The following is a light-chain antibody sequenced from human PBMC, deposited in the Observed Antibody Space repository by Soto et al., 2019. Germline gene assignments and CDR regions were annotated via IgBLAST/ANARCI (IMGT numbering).Light chain of an antibody. Sequence: EILMTLYPPTLSLSHGEVATFYCGASQSVSSHLAWYQHKPGQAPRLLFYDASTRATGIPARFSGSGSGTEFTLTISSLQSEDFAVYYCQHYHGWPIPFGQGARLEI. CDR3: QHYHGWPIP. CDR2: DAS. V-gene: IGKV3-15*01. J-gene: IGKJ5*01. CDR1: QSVSSH.